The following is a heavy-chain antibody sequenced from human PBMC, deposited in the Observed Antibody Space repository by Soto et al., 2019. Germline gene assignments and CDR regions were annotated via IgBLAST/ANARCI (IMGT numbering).Heavy chain of an antibody. J-gene: IGHJ5*02. CDR2: INQDGSDQ. V-gene: IGHV3-7*01. D-gene: IGHD2-8*01. Sequence: EVQVVESGGGLVQPGGSLRLSCAASGLPFSRHWMNWVRQVPWKGLEWVANINQDGSDQYYVDSVKGRLTISRDNAKNSLWRHMNSLTVEDTAVYYCATSMRHRLNPWGQGTLVTVSS. CDR1: GLPFSRHW. CDR3: ATSMRHRLNP.